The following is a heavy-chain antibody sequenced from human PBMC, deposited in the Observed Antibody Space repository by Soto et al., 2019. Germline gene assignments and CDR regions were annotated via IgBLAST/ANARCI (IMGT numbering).Heavy chain of an antibody. CDR1: GGSSSSGTSY. J-gene: IGHJ4*02. D-gene: IGHD2-21*02. V-gene: IGHV4-31*03. CDR3: ASIPRRGYSYGIDY. Sequence: QMQLQESGPGLVKPSQTLSLTCNVSGGSSSSGTSYWTWIRQHPGEGLEWIGHIYFTGATYSNPSLRSRLTMSVDTSKNQFSLKLTSVTAADTATYYCASIPRRGYSYGIDYWGQGTLVTVSS. CDR2: IYFTGAT.